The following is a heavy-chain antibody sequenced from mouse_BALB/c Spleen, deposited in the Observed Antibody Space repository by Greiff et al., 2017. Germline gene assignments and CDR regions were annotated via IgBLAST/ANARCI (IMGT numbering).Heavy chain of an antibody. CDR3: VRGSYRYDSGAMDY. J-gene: IGHJ4*01. D-gene: IGHD2-14*01. CDR2: IWTGGGT. Sequence: QVQLKESGPGLVAPSQSLSITCTVSGFSLTSYDISWIRQPPGKGLEWLGVIWTGGGTNYNSAFMSRLSISKDNSKSQVFLKMNSLQTDDTAIYYCVRGSYRYDSGAMDYWGQGTSVTVSS. CDR1: GFSLTSYD. V-gene: IGHV2-9-2*01.